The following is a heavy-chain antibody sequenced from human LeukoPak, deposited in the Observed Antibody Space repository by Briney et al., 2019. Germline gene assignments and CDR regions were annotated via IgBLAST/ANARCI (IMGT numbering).Heavy chain of an antibody. V-gene: IGHV4-61*08. CDR3: ASYXXGSSGRWXFDL. D-gene: IGHD3-16*01. J-gene: IGHJ2*01. CDR2: IYYSGST. CDR1: GGSINNGGYY. Sequence: PSETLSLTCTVSGGSINNGGYYWSWIRQHPGKGLEWIGXIYYSGSTNYNPSLKSRVTISVDTSKNQFSLKLSSVTAADTAVYXXASYXXGSSGRWXFDLWGRGTLVTVSS.